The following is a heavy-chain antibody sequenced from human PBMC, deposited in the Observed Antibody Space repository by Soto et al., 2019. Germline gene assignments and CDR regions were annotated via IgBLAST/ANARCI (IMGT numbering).Heavy chain of an antibody. V-gene: IGHV3-15*01. CDR1: KFMFSSAW. CDR3: VEVWNDF. J-gene: IGHJ4*02. D-gene: IGHD3-16*01. CDR2: IKAKIDGETT. Sequence: GGSLRLSCAASKFMFSSAWMSWVRQAPGQGLEWVGRIKAKIDGETTDYADFVQGRFTISRDDSKNTLFLEMNSLKIEDTAVYFCVEVWNDFWGQGILVTVSS.